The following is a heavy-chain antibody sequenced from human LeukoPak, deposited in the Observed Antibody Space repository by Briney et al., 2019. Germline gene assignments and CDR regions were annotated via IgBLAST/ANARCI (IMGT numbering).Heavy chain of an antibody. CDR1: GGSITSYY. CDR2: INHSGST. J-gene: IGHJ3*02. D-gene: IGHD3-22*01. Sequence: SETLSLTCTVSGGSITSYYWSWIRQPPGKGLEWIGEINHSGSTNYNPSLKSRVTISVDTSKNQFSLKLSSVTAADTAVYYCATTYYYDSSGSPGAFDIWGQGTMVTVSS. V-gene: IGHV4-34*01. CDR3: ATTYYYDSSGSPGAFDI.